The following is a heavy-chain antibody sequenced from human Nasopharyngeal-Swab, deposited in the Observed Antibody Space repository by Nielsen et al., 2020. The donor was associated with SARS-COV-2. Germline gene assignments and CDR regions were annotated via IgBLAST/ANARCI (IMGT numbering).Heavy chain of an antibody. Sequence: GGSLRLSCTASGFTFSNYDIHWLRQTPGKGLEWVAVMWYAGSSERYADSVKGRFTISRDISKNTLYLQMNSLRAEDTAVYYCARGSGVSSTSPFDCWGRGTLVTVSS. CDR1: GFTFSNYD. V-gene: IGHV3-33*01. CDR2: MWYAGSSE. CDR3: ARGSGVSSTSPFDC. J-gene: IGHJ4*02. D-gene: IGHD2-2*01.